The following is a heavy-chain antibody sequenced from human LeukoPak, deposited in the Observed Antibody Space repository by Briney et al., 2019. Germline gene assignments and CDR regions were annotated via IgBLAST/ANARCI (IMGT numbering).Heavy chain of an antibody. D-gene: IGHD3-22*01. CDR2: IYSGGST. CDR3: ARYYYDSSGYPYYFDY. V-gene: IGHV3-53*01. J-gene: IGHJ4*02. Sequence: GGSLRLSCAASGFTFSSFAMSWVRQAPGKGLEWVSVIYSGGSTYYADSVKGRFTISRDNSKNTVYLQMNSLRAEDTAMYYCARYYYDSSGYPYYFDYWGQGTLVIVSS. CDR1: GFTFSSFA.